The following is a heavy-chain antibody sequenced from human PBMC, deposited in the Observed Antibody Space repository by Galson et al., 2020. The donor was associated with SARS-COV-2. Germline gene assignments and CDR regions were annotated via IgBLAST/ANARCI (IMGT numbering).Heavy chain of an antibody. CDR3: ARGYGDYYFDY. CDR1: GFTVSTNY. V-gene: IGHV3-53*01. J-gene: IGHJ4*02. D-gene: IGHD4-17*01. CDR2: IYSGGST. Sequence: GASLRLSCAASGFTVSTNYMNWVRQAPGKGLEWVSVIYSGGSTYYTDSVKGRFTISRDSSKNTLYLQMNSLRADDTAVYYCARGYGDYYFDYWGQGTLVTVSS.